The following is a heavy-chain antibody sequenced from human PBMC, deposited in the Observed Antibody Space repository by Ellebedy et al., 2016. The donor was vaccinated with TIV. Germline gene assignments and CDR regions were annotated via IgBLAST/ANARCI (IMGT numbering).Heavy chain of an antibody. CDR3: ATFSCGGSSCRNRGKQFFDH. J-gene: IGHJ4*02. CDR2: SGGSGST. D-gene: IGHD2-21*01. V-gene: IGHV3-23*01. CDR1: GFNFTNFA. Sequence: GGSLRLSXAASGFNFTNFAMNWVRQPPGRGLEWVSTSGGSGSTYYADSVKGRFTISRDNSKNTVSLQMNSLRAEDTAVYYCATFSCGGSSCRNRGKQFFDHWGQGTRVSVSS.